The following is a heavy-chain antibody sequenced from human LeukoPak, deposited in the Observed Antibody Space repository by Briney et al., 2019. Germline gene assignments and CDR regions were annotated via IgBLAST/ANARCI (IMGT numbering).Heavy chain of an antibody. J-gene: IGHJ4*02. Sequence: GASVKDSCKVSGYSLTELSMHWVRQAPGKGLEWMGGFDPGNGEMIYEQKFQGRVTMTEDTSTDTAYMELSSLRSEDTALYYCATGTHYDLLPYWGQGSLVTVSS. CDR2: FDPGNGEM. CDR1: GYSLTELS. V-gene: IGHV1-24*01. CDR3: ATGTHYDLLPY. D-gene: IGHD3-9*01.